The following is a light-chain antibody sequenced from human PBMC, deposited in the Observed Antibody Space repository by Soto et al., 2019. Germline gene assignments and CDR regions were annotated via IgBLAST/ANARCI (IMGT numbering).Light chain of an antibody. J-gene: IGKJ5*01. CDR2: DVS. CDR1: QDIRGA. V-gene: IGKV1-13*02. Sequence: AIPVTQSPSSLSASVGDRVTITCRASQDIRGALAWYQQKPGKAPKLLIYDVSTVQSGVPSRFSGRGSGTEFTLTITSLQPEDFATYYCQQCNIYPITFGQGTRLDI. CDR3: QQCNIYPIT.